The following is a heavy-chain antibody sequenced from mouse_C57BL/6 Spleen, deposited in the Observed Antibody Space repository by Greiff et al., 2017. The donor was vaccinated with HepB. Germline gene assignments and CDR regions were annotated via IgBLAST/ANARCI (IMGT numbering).Heavy chain of an antibody. Sequence: SGPELVKPGASVKMSCKASGYTFTDYNMHWVKQSHGKSLEWIGYINPNNGGTSYNQKFKGKATLTVNKSSSTAYMELRSLTSEDSAVYYCAGYSNSWYFDVWGTGTTVTVSS. CDR2: INPNNGGT. D-gene: IGHD2-5*01. CDR3: AGYSNSWYFDV. V-gene: IGHV1-22*01. CDR1: GYTFTDYN. J-gene: IGHJ1*03.